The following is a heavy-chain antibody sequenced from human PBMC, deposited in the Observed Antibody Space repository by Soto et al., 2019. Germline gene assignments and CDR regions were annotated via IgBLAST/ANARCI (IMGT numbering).Heavy chain of an antibody. Sequence: LSLTCTVSGGSISSYYWSWIRQPPGKGLEWIGYIYYSGNTDYNPSLKSRVTISVDTSKNQFSLKLTSVTAADAAVYYCARQVDTAQFTDYFDCWGQGALVTVSS. CDR3: ARQVDTAQFTDYFDC. D-gene: IGHD5-18*01. V-gene: IGHV4-59*01. CDR1: GGSISSYY. CDR2: IYYSGNT. J-gene: IGHJ4*02.